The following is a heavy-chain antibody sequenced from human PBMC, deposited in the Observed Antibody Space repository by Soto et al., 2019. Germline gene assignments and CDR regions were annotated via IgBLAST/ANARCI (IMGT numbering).Heavy chain of an antibody. CDR3: ARDGHNWEFDY. D-gene: IGHD1-1*01. CDR1: GYTFTTYY. CDR2: IYPSSTST. Sequence: QVQLVQSGDEVKKPGASVQVSCKASGYTFTTYYIHWVRQAPGQGLEWMGRIYPSSTSTSYAPKFQGRVTMTRDTSTNTVYMKLNTLRSEDTAVYYCARDGHNWEFDYWGQGTLVTVSS. J-gene: IGHJ4*02. V-gene: IGHV1-46*01.